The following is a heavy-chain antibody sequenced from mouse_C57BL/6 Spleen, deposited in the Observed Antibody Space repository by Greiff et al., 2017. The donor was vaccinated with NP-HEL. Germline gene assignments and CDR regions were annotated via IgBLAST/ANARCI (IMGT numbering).Heavy chain of an antibody. J-gene: IGHJ4*01. D-gene: IGHD4-1*01. Sequence: VQLQQPGAELVKPGASVKLSCKASGYTFTSYWMQWVKQRPGQGLEWIGEIDPSDSYTNYNQKFKGKATLTVDTSSSTAYMQLSSLTSEDSAVYYCATGPYAMDYWGQGTSVTVSS. CDR1: GYTFTSYW. CDR3: ATGPYAMDY. CDR2: IDPSDSYT. V-gene: IGHV1-50*01.